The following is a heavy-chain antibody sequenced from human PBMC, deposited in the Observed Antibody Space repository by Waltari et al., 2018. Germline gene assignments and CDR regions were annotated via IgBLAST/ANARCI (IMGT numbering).Heavy chain of an antibody. CDR1: GGSISSYY. CDR2: IYYRGRT. CDR3: ARGIHYYDSSGYCFDY. D-gene: IGHD3-22*01. J-gene: IGHJ4*02. Sequence: QVQLQESGPGLVKPSETLSLTCTVSGGSISSYYWSWIRQPPGKGLEWIGYIYYRGRTNYNHALKGRVTISVDTSKNQFSLKLSSVTAADTAVYYCARGIHYYDSSGYCFDYWGQGTLVTVSS. V-gene: IGHV4-59*01.